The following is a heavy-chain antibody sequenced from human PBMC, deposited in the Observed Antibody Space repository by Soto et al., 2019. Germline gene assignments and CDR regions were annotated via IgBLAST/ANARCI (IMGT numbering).Heavy chain of an antibody. D-gene: IGHD1-26*01. Sequence: QVQLVESGGGVVQPGRSLRLSCAASGFTFSSYAMHWVRQAPGKGLEWVAVISYDGSNKYYADSVKGRFTISRDNSKNMLYLQMNCLRAEDTAVYYCARDLYEWELRGGYYGMDVWGQGTTVTVSS. CDR1: GFTFSSYA. CDR3: ARDLYEWELRGGYYGMDV. CDR2: ISYDGSNK. J-gene: IGHJ6*02. V-gene: IGHV3-30-3*01.